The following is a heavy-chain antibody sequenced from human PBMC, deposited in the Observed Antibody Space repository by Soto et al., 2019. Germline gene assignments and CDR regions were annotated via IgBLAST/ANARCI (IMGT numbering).Heavy chain of an antibody. V-gene: IGHV6-1*01. CDR3: ARAPSRSFDY. J-gene: IGHJ4*02. D-gene: IGHD6-6*01. Sequence: SQTLSLTCDISGDSVSSNSATWNWIRQSPTKGLEWLGRTYYRSKWYNDYAVSVKSRITINPDTSKNQFSLQLNSVTPEDTAVYYCARAPSRSFDYCGPGTLVTLSS. CDR2: TYYRSKWYN. CDR1: GDSVSSNSAT.